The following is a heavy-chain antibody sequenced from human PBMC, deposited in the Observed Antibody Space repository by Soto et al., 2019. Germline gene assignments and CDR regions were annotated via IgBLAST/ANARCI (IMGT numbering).Heavy chain of an antibody. D-gene: IGHD6-13*01. CDR1: GFTFSSYW. V-gene: IGHV3-74*01. Sequence: GGSLRLSCAASGFTFSSYWMHWVRQAPGKGLVWVSRINSDGSSTSYADSVKGRFTISRDNAKNTLYLQMNSLRAEDMTAYHCARGPQAAAGDLVQYYGMDVWGQGTTVTVSS. CDR2: INSDGSST. CDR3: ARGPQAAAGDLVQYYGMDV. J-gene: IGHJ6*02.